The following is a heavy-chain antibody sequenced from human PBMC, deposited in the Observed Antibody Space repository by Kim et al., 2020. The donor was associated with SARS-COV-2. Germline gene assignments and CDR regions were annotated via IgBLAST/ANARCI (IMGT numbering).Heavy chain of an antibody. V-gene: IGHV3-23*01. CDR3: AKDRDGDHDWYFDL. J-gene: IGHJ2*01. D-gene: IGHD4-17*01. Sequence: ADSVKGRFTIARDNSKNTLYLQMNSLRAEDTAVYYCAKDRDGDHDWYFDLWGRGTLVTVSS.